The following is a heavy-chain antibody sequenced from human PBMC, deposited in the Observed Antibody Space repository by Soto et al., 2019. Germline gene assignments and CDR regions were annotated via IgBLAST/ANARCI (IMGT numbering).Heavy chain of an antibody. CDR1: GFTFSSYS. CDR2: ISSSSSYI. Sequence: GGSLRLSCAASGFTFSSYSMNWVRQAPGKGLEWVSSISSSSSYIYYADSVKGRFTISRDNAKNSLYLQMNSLRAEDTAVYYCARAFGELYCSGGSCHDYYYYYMDVWGKGTTVTVSS. J-gene: IGHJ6*03. CDR3: ARAFGELYCSGGSCHDYYYYYMDV. D-gene: IGHD2-15*01. V-gene: IGHV3-21*01.